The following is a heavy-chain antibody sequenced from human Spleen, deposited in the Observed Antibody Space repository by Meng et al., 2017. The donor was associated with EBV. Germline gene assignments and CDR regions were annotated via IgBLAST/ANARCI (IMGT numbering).Heavy chain of an antibody. D-gene: IGHD3-10*02. J-gene: IGHJ4*02. CDR1: RGSISSHNK. V-gene: IGHV4-4*02. Sequence: QVQRQESGPGLVKPSGTLSLTCGVSRGSISSHNKWNWVRQSPERGLEWIGEISHGGSTNYNPSLRSRVTMSVDKSKNQFSLNLTSVTAADTAVYYCASRVPPYYYDYWGRGTLVTVSS. CDR3: ASRVPPYYYDY. CDR2: ISHGGST.